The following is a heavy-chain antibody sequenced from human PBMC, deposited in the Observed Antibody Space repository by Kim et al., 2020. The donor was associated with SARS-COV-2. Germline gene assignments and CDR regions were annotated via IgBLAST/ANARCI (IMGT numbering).Heavy chain of an antibody. CDR1: GGSFSGYY. CDR3: AREPRGYSSTPPRWFDP. CDR2: INHSGST. Sequence: SETLSLTCAVYGGSFSGYYWSWIRQPPGKGLEWIGEINHSGSTNYNPSLKSRVTISVDTSKNQFSLKLSSVTAADTAVYYCAREPRGYSSTPPRWFDPWGQGTLVTVSS. D-gene: IGHD6-13*01. V-gene: IGHV4-34*01. J-gene: IGHJ5*02.